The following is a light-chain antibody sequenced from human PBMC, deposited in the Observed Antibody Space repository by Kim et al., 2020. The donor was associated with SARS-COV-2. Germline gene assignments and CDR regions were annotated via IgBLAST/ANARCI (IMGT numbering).Light chain of an antibody. CDR2: GNS. CDR1: RPKIGTGYE. J-gene: IGLJ2*01. Sequence: VTISCTGSRPKIGTGYEVPWYQQLRGPAPTLLIYGNSNRPSGVPDRFSGSKSGTSASLAITGLQAEDEADYYCQSYDSSLSGYVVFGGGTQLTVL. V-gene: IGLV1-40*01. CDR3: QSYDSSLSGYVV.